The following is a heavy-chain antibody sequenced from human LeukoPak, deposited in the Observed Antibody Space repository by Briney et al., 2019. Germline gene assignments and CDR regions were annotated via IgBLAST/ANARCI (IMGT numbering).Heavy chain of an antibody. J-gene: IGHJ4*02. CDR2: IYYSGST. V-gene: IGHV4-31*03. Sequence: SETLSLTCTVSGGSISSGGYYWSWIRQHPGKGLEWIGYIYYSGSTYYNPSLKSRVTISVDTSKNQFPLKLSSVTAADTAIYYCARVISGYYYKMDYWGQGTLVTVSS. D-gene: IGHD3-22*01. CDR3: ARVISGYYYKMDY. CDR1: GGSISSGGYY.